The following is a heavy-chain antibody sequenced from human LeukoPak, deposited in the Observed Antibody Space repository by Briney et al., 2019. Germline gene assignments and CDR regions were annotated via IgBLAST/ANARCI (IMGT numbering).Heavy chain of an antibody. CDR1: GFTFSSYG. Sequence: GGSLRLSCAASGFTFSSYGMRWVRQAPGKGLEWVAVISYDGSNKYYADSVKGRFTISRDNSKNTLYLQMSSLRAEDTAVYYCAKAIVYYYDSSGLDYWGQGTLVTVSS. V-gene: IGHV3-30*18. D-gene: IGHD3-22*01. CDR2: ISYDGSNK. CDR3: AKAIVYYYDSSGLDY. J-gene: IGHJ4*02.